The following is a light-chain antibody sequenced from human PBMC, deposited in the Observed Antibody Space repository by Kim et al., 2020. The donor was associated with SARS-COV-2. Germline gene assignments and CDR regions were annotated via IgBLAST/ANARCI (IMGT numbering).Light chain of an antibody. Sequence: SPGERATLSCRASQSVSSNLAWYQQKPGQAPRLLIYGASTRATDIPARFSGSGSGTEFTLTISSLQSEDFAVYYCQQYNNWPTWTFGQGTKVDIK. J-gene: IGKJ1*01. V-gene: IGKV3-15*01. CDR3: QQYNNWPTWT. CDR1: QSVSSN. CDR2: GAS.